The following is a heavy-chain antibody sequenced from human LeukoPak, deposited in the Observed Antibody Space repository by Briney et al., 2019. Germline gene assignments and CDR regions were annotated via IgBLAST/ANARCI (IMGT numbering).Heavy chain of an antibody. V-gene: IGHV4-39*01. D-gene: IGHD6-19*01. J-gene: IGHJ3*02. CDR3: ARHKYSSGWPPEGAFDI. Sequence: SETLSLTCFVSGGSISSNNYYWDWIRQSPGKGLEWIGSIYYSGSTYYNPSLKSRVTISVDTSKNQFSLKLSSVTAADTAVYYCARHKYSSGWPPEGAFDIWGQGTMVTVSS. CDR2: IYYSGST. CDR1: GGSISSNNYY.